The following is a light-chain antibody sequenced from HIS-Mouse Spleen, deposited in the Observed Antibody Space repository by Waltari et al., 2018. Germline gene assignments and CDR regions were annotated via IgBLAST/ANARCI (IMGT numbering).Light chain of an antibody. V-gene: IGKV1-9*01. CDR2: AAS. J-gene: IGKJ3*01. CDR1: QGISSY. CDR3: QQLNSYPPT. Sequence: DIQLTQSPSFLSASVGDRVTITCRASQGISSYLAWYQQKPGKAPKLLIYAASNLQSGVPARFSGSGSGTEFTLTISSLQPEDFATYYCQQLNSYPPTFGPGTKVDIK.